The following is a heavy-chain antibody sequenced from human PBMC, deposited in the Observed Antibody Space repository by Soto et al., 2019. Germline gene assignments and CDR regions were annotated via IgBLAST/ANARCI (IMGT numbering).Heavy chain of an antibody. V-gene: IGHV3-53*01. CDR1: GLTIIGKKY. CDR3: ATRHEREHAYDV. D-gene: IGHD1-1*01. J-gene: IGHJ3*01. Sequence: WGSLRLSCAAFGLTIIGKKYVAVVRHSPGKGLEWVSGLYDVDGSFYADSVRGRFTTSSDSSKTTVYLQMNDLRPDDTAVYYCATRHEREHAYDVWGQGTTVTVSS. CDR2: LYDVDGS.